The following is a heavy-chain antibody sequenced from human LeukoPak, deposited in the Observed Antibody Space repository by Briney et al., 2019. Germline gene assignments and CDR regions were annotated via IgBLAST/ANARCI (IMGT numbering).Heavy chain of an antibody. Sequence: ASVTVSCTASGYTCTTYGISWVRQAPGQGLEWLGWISAYNGNTNYAQKLQGRVTMTTDTSTSTAYMELRSLRSDGPAVYYCARDGLDSYWGQGTLVTVSS. J-gene: IGHJ4*02. CDR1: GYTCTTYG. D-gene: IGHD3/OR15-3a*01. CDR3: ARDGLDSY. CDR2: ISAYNGNT. V-gene: IGHV1-18*01.